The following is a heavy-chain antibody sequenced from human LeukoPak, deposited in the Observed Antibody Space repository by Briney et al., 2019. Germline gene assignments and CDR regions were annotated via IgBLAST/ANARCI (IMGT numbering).Heavy chain of an antibody. D-gene: IGHD1-1*01. V-gene: IGHV3-30*02. Sequence: GGSLRLSCAASGFTFSSYGIRWVRQAPGKGLEWVAFIRYDGSNKYHADSVKGRFTISRDNSKNTVYLQMNSLRAEDTAVYFCAKEYGYDYNYFYSMDVWGKGTTVTISS. J-gene: IGHJ6*03. CDR3: AKEYGYDYNYFYSMDV. CDR2: IRYDGSNK. CDR1: GFTFSSYG.